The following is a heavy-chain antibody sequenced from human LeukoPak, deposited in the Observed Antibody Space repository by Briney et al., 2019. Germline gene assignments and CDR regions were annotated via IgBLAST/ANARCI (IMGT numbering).Heavy chain of an antibody. J-gene: IGHJ4*02. CDR3: ARVWHCTSTSCYDY. CDR2: ISSSSGTI. D-gene: IGHD2-2*01. V-gene: IGHV3-48*02. CDR1: GFTFSSYS. Sequence: RSGGSLRLSCAASGFTFSSYSMNWVCQAPGKGLEWVSYISSSSGTIYYADSVRGRFTISRDNAKNSLYLQMNSLRDEDTAVYYCARVWHCTSTSCYDYWGQGTLVTVSS.